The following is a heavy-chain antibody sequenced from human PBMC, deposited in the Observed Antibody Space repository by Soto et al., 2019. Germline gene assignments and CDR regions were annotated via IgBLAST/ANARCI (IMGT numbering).Heavy chain of an antibody. CDR2: FIPIFPTP. Sequence: QVQLEQSGAEVKKPGSSVKVSCKASGGTFSTSAISWVRQAPGQGLEWMGGFIPIFPTPDYAHKFQGRLTITADESTSTAYMELSGLTSDDTAVYYCASDKDRLQLGGNYYYILDVWGQGTTVTVSS. V-gene: IGHV1-69*12. J-gene: IGHJ6*02. CDR3: ASDKDRLQLGGNYYYILDV. D-gene: IGHD5-12*01. CDR1: GGTFSTSA.